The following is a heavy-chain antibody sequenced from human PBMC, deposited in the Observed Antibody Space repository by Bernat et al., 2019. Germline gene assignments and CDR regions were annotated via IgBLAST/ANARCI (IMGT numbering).Heavy chain of an antibody. CDR3: ATWIRGFAS. Sequence: QLQLQESGPGLVKPSETLSLTCTVSGGSISRSSYYWGWIRQPPGRGLEWIGSIYYSGSTYDNPSLRSRVTISVDTSKNQFSLKLSSVTAADTAVYYCATWIRGFASWGQGTLVTVSS. J-gene: IGHJ4*02. V-gene: IGHV4-39*01. CDR1: GGSISRSSYY. CDR2: IYYSGST. D-gene: IGHD5-18*01.